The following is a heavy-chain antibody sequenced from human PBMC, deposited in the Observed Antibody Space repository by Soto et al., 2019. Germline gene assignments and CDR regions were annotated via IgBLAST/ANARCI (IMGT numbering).Heavy chain of an antibody. J-gene: IGHJ4*02. CDR3: AADPSMFRGVPSDY. V-gene: IGHV1-58*01. CDR1: GFTFTSSP. CDR2: IVVGSGNT. Sequence: PVKVSCKASGFTFTSSPVQCVRQAPGQRLEWIGWIVVGSGNTNYAQKFQERVTITRDMSTSTAYMELSSLRSEDTAVYSCAADPSMFRGVPSDYWGQGTLVTVSS. D-gene: IGHD3-10*01.